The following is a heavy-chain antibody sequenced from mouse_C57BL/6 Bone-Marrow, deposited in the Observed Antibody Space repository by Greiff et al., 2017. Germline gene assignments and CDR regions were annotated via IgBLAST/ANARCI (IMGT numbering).Heavy chain of an antibody. CDR1: GYTFTSYW. Sequence: VQLQQSGTVLARPGASVKMSCKTSGYTFTSYWMHWVKQRPGQGLEWIGAIYPGNSDTSYNQKFKGKAKLTAVTSASTAYMELSSLTNEDSAVYYCTRCAGYSNWAMDYWGQGTSVTVSS. CDR3: TRCAGYSNWAMDY. J-gene: IGHJ4*01. D-gene: IGHD2-5*01. V-gene: IGHV1-5*01. CDR2: IYPGNSDT.